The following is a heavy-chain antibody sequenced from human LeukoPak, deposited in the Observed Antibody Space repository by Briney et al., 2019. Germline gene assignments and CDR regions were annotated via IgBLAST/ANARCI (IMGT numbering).Heavy chain of an antibody. D-gene: IGHD2-15*01. CDR3: AKGTYCSGGRCYLDPIDAFDS. V-gene: IGHV3-23*01. J-gene: IGHJ3*02. CDR1: GFTFSSHG. Sequence: GGSLRLSCAASGFTFSSHGMNWVRQAPGKGLEWGSGISPSGGITYYTDSVKGRFTVSRDNSKHTLDLQMNSLGAADTSVCYCAKGTYCSGGRCYLDPIDAFDSRREETMV. CDR2: ISPSGGIT.